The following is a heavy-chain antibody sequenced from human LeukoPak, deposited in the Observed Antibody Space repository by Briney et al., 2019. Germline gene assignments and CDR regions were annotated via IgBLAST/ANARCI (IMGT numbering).Heavy chain of an antibody. Sequence: PGGSLRLSCATSGFTFSGSTIHWVRPAPGKGLEWIGHIRSKANSYVTIYGASVKGRFTISRDDSKNTAYLHMNSLKTEDTAVYYCVGDGHSNTGMNYWGQETLVTVSS. CDR3: VGDGHSNTGMNY. CDR2: IRSKANSYVT. D-gene: IGHD2/OR15-2a*01. J-gene: IGHJ4*02. CDR1: GFTFSGST. V-gene: IGHV3-73*01.